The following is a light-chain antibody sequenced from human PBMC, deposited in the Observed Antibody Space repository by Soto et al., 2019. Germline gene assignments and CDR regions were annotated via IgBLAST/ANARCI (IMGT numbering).Light chain of an antibody. CDR2: DVS. CDR3: CSYAGSYTFI. Sequence: QSVLTQPRSVSGSPGHSVTISCTGTSSDVGVYNSVSWYQQHPGKAPKLMIYDVSKRPSGVPDRFSGSKSGNTASLTISGLQAEDEADYYCCSYAGSYTFIFGGGTQLTVL. J-gene: IGLJ2*01. CDR1: SSDVGVYNS. V-gene: IGLV2-11*01.